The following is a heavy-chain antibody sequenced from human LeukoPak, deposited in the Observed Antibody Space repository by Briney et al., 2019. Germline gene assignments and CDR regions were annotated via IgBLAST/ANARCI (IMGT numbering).Heavy chain of an antibody. D-gene: IGHD3-22*01. CDR3: ARGVRDSSGREYFQH. V-gene: IGHV1-8*01. Sequence: ASVTVSCKASGYTFTSYDINWVRQATGQGLEWMGWMNPNSGNTGYAQKFQGRVTMTRNTSINTAYMELTSLRSEDTAVFYCARGVRDSSGREYFQHWGQGTVVTVSS. J-gene: IGHJ1*01. CDR2: MNPNSGNT. CDR1: GYTFTSYD.